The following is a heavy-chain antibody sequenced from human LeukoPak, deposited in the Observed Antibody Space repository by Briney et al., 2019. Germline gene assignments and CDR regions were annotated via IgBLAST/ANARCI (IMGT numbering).Heavy chain of an antibody. CDR3: ARDREYSSSWYSNWFDP. Sequence: ASVKVSCKASGYTFTSYYMLWVRQAPGQGLEWMGIINPSGGSTSYAQKFQGRVTMTRDTSTSTVYMELSSLRSEDTAVYYCARDREYSSSWYSNWFDPWGQGTLVTVSS. D-gene: IGHD6-13*01. J-gene: IGHJ5*02. CDR1: GYTFTSYY. CDR2: INPSGGST. V-gene: IGHV1-46*01.